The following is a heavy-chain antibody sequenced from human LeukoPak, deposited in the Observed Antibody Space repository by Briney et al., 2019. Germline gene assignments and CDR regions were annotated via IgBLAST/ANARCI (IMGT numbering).Heavy chain of an antibody. Sequence: SETLSLTCTVSGGSISSYYWSWIRQPPGKGLEWIGYIYYSGSTNYNPSLKSRVTISVDTSKNQFSLKLSSVTAADTAVYYCARVELGRNDYSKFVDNWGQGTLVTVSS. CDR2: IYYSGST. D-gene: IGHD4-11*01. CDR3: ARVELGRNDYSKFVDN. V-gene: IGHV4-59*01. J-gene: IGHJ4*02. CDR1: GGSISSYY.